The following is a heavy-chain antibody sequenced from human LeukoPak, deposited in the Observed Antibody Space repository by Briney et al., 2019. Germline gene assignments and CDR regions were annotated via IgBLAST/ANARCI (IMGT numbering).Heavy chain of an antibody. CDR3: AKERYDSSGYYSHY. CDR1: GFTFSSYA. V-gene: IGHV3-30*04. D-gene: IGHD3-22*01. Sequence: PGGSLRLSCAASGFTFSSYAMHWVRQAPGKGLEWVAVISYDGSNKYYADSVKSRFTISRDNSKNTLYLQMNSLRAEDTAVYYCAKERYDSSGYYSHYWGQGTLVTVSS. CDR2: ISYDGSNK. J-gene: IGHJ4*02.